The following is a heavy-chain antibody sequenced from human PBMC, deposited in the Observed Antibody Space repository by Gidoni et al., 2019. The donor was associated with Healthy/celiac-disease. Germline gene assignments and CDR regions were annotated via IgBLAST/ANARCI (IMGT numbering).Heavy chain of an antibody. CDR3: AKGSGYQY. V-gene: IGHV3-9*01. D-gene: IGHD3-22*01. Sequence: SGFTFDDYAMHWVRQAPGKGLEWVSGISWNSGSIGYADSVKGRFTISRDNAKNSLYLQMNSLRAEDTALYYCAKGSGYQYWGQGTLVTVSS. CDR2: ISWNSGSI. CDR1: GFTFDDYA. J-gene: IGHJ4*02.